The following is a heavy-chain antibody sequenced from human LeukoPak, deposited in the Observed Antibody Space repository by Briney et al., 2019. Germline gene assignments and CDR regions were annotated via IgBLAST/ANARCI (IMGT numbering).Heavy chain of an antibody. CDR2: MNPNSGNT. V-gene: IGHV1-8*01. J-gene: IGHJ6*02. CDR1: GYTFTSYD. D-gene: IGHD2-15*01. Sequence: GASVKVSCKASGYTFTSYDINRVRQATGQGLEWMGWMNPNSGNTGYAQKFQGRVTMTRNTSISTAYMELSSLRSEDTAVYYCAREGYCSGGSCYLSYYYYYGMDVWGQGTTVTVSS. CDR3: AREGYCSGGSCYLSYYYYYGMDV.